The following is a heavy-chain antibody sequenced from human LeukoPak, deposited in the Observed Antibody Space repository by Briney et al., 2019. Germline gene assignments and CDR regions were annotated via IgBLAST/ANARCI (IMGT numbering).Heavy chain of an antibody. Sequence: TGGSLRLSCAASGFTFSSYAMSWVRQAPGKGLEWVSAISGSGGSTYYADSVKGRFTISRDNSKNTLYLQMNSLRAEDTAVYYCATSGYSYGYVDYWCQGTLVTVSS. CDR1: GFTFSSYA. CDR2: ISGSGGST. V-gene: IGHV3-23*01. J-gene: IGHJ4*02. CDR3: ATSGYSYGYVDY. D-gene: IGHD5-18*01.